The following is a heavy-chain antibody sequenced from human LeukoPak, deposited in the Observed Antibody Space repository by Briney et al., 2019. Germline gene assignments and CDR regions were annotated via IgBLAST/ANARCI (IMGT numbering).Heavy chain of an antibody. J-gene: IGHJ4*02. D-gene: IGHD3-22*01. CDR2: ISSSGSTI. V-gene: IGHV3-11*04. Sequence: GGSLRLSCAASGFTFSDYYMSWIRQAPGKGLEWVSYISSSGSTIYYADSVKGRFTIPRDNAKNSLYLQMNSLRAEDTAVYYCARPRMKYYYDSSGYYDYWGQGTLVTVSS. CDR1: GFTFSDYY. CDR3: ARPRMKYYYDSSGYYDY.